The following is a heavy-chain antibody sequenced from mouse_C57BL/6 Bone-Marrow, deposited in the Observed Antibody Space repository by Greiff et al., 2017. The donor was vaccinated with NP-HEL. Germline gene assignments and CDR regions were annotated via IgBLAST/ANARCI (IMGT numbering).Heavy chain of an antibody. J-gene: IGHJ3*01. V-gene: IGHV6-6*01. CDR1: GFTFSDAW. D-gene: IGHD3-1*01. Sequence: EVQLVESGGGLVQPGGSMKLSCAASGFTFSDAWMDWVRQSPEKGLEWVAEIRNKANNHATYYAESVKGRFTISRDDSKSSVYLQMNSLRAEDTGIYYCTRPHSSGYSWFAYWGQGTLVTVSA. CDR3: TRPHSSGYSWFAY. CDR2: IRNKANNHAT.